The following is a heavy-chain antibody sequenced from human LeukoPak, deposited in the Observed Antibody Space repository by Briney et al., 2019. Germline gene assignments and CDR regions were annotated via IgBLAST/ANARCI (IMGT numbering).Heavy chain of an antibody. CDR3: ARVGSGDYYYYYGMDV. D-gene: IGHD3-10*01. CDR1: GGSISSGGYS. Sequence: SETLSLTCAVSGGSISSGGYSWSWIRQPPGKGLEWIGYIYHSGSTYYNPSLKSRVTISVDRSKNQFSLKLSSVTAADTAVYYCARVGSGDYYYYYGMDVWGQGTTVTVSS. V-gene: IGHV4-30-2*01. J-gene: IGHJ6*02. CDR2: IYHSGST.